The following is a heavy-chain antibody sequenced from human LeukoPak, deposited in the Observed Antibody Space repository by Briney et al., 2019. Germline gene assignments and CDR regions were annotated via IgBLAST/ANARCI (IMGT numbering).Heavy chain of an antibody. Sequence: PGGSLRLSCAASGFTFSSYGMQWVRQAPGKGLEWVAVIWYDGSIEYSADSVKGRFTISRDNSKNTLYLQMNSLRAEDTAVYYCAKEFLPLSRLGELSLLDWGQGTLVTVSS. D-gene: IGHD3-16*02. CDR2: IWYDGSIE. CDR1: GFTFSSYG. V-gene: IGHV3-33*06. CDR3: AKEFLPLSRLGELSLLD. J-gene: IGHJ4*02.